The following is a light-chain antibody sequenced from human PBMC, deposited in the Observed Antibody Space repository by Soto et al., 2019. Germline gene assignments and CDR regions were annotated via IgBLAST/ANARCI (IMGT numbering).Light chain of an antibody. CDR3: SSYSSSSTPVV. CDR1: ISDVGGYDF. CDR2: EVR. Sequence: QSALTQPASVSGSPGQSITISCTGTISDVGGYDFVSWFQQHPGKVPKVMLYEVRNRPSGVSTRFSGSKSGNTASLTISGLQAEDEAYYYCSSYSSSSTPVVFGGGTKLTV. J-gene: IGLJ2*01. V-gene: IGLV2-14*01.